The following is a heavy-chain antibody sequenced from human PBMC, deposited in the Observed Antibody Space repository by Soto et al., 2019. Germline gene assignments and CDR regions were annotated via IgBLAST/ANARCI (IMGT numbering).Heavy chain of an antibody. J-gene: IGHJ5*02. Sequence: ASVKVSCKASGGTFSTYTITWVPQAPGQGLEWMGRIIPIIGIINYAQKFQGRVTITADKFTGTAYMELTRLRSDDTAVYYCAGDPDSHYNDSHAYSYPWGQGTLVTVSS. CDR2: IIPIIGII. CDR1: GGTFSTYT. D-gene: IGHD3-22*01. V-gene: IGHV1-69*04. CDR3: AGDPDSHYNDSHAYSYP.